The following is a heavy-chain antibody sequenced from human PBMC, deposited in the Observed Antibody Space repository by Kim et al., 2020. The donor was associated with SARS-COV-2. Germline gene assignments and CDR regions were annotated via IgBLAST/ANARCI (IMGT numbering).Heavy chain of an antibody. Sequence: GGSLRLSCAASGFTFSSYWMSWVRQAPGKGLEWVANIKQDGSEKYYVDSVKGRFTISRDNAKNSLYLQMNSLRAEDTAVYYCARVSTATNCSSTSCYSRYYYYYMDVWGKGTTVTVSS. J-gene: IGHJ6*03. CDR3: ARVSTATNCSSTSCYSRYYYYYMDV. CDR2: IKQDGSEK. V-gene: IGHV3-7*01. D-gene: IGHD2-2*01. CDR1: GFTFSSYW.